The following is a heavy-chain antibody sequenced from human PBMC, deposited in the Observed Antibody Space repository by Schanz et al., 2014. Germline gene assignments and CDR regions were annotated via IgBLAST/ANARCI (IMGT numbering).Heavy chain of an antibody. J-gene: IGHJ4*02. Sequence: QVQLVQSGAEVKKPGSSVKVSCKASGGTFSSYTISWVRQAPGQGLEWMGRIIPILDRANYAQKFQGRVTITADKSTSTVYMELSSLRSEDTAVYYCARRDTVMGGDYWGQGTLVTVSS. CDR1: GGTFSSYT. CDR3: ARRDTVMGGDY. V-gene: IGHV1-69*02. CDR2: IIPILDRA. D-gene: IGHD5-18*01.